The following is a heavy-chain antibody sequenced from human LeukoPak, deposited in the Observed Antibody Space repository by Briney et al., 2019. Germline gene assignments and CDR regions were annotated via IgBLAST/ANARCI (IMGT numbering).Heavy chain of an antibody. D-gene: IGHD6-13*01. CDR2: IYPGDSDT. V-gene: IGHV5-51*01. CDR1: GYSFTSYW. Sequence: GESLKISCKGSGYSFTSYWIGRVRQMPGKGLEWMGIIYPGDSDTRYSPSFQGQVTISADKSISTVYLQWSSLKASDTAMYYCARRGAGSSFAFDIWGQGTMVTVSS. CDR3: ARRGAGSSFAFDI. J-gene: IGHJ3*02.